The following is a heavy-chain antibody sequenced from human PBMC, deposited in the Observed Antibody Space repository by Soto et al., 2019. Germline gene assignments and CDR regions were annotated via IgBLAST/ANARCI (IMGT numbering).Heavy chain of an antibody. D-gene: IGHD5-18*01. CDR2: ISYDGSNK. V-gene: IGHV3-30-3*01. CDR1: GFTFSSYA. CDR3: ARDPYSYGPKFGYFDY. Sequence: QVQLVESGGDVVQPGRSLRLSCAASGFTFSSYAMHWVRQAPGKGLEWVAVISYDGSNKYYADSVKGRFTISRDNSKNTLYLQMNSLRAEDTAVYYCARDPYSYGPKFGYFDYWGQGTLVTVSS. J-gene: IGHJ4*02.